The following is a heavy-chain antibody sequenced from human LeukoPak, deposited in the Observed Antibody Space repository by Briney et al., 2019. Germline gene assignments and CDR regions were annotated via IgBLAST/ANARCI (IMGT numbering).Heavy chain of an antibody. Sequence: SETLSLTCTVSDDSISDYYRGWIRQPPGKVLEWIGYFYNSGRSTYNPSLKSRVTISADTSKNHFSLKLSSVTAADTAVYYCARRLGVMNPFDYWGQGTLVTVSS. D-gene: IGHD3-22*01. J-gene: IGHJ4*02. CDR3: ARRLGVMNPFDY. CDR1: DDSISDYY. V-gene: IGHV4-59*08. CDR2: FYNSGRS.